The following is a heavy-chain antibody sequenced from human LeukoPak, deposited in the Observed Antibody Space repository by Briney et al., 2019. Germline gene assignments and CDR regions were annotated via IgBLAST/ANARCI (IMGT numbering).Heavy chain of an antibody. CDR3: AKHGYNYGYAYYFDY. V-gene: IGHV3-23*01. CDR1: GFTFSSYG. D-gene: IGHD5-18*01. Sequence: PGGSLRLSCAASGFTFSSYGMHWVRQAPGKGLEWVSAISGTGGSTVYADSVKGRFTISRDNSKNTLYLQMNSLRAEDTAVYYCAKHGYNYGYAYYFDYWGQGTLVTVSS. J-gene: IGHJ4*02. CDR2: ISGTGGST.